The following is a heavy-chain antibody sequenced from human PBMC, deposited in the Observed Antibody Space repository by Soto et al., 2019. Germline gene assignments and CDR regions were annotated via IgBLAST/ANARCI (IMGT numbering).Heavy chain of an antibody. V-gene: IGHV3-23*01. CDR1: GFTFSSYA. Sequence: GGSLRLSCVGPGFTFSSYAMSWVRQVPGKGLEWVSSISDAAGSAYYVDSVKGRFTISRDNSKKTLYLQMNSLRAEDSAVYYCARPYGGKIGDAPDLWGPGTMVTVSS. D-gene: IGHD4-17*01. CDR3: ARPYGGKIGDAPDL. CDR2: ISDAAGSA. J-gene: IGHJ3*01.